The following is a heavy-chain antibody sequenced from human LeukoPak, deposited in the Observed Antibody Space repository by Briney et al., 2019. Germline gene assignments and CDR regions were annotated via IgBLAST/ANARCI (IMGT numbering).Heavy chain of an antibody. D-gene: IGHD6-19*01. CDR2: ISDSGATT. CDR1: GFTFSSYA. CDR3: AKKRVAVTGALYFDY. Sequence: GRSLRLSCAASGFTFSSYAMSWVRQAPGKGLEWVSGISDSGATTYYADSVKGQFTISRDNSGNTLYLQMHSLRAEDTAVYYCAKKRVAVTGALYFDYWGQGTLVTVSS. V-gene: IGHV3-23*01. J-gene: IGHJ4*02.